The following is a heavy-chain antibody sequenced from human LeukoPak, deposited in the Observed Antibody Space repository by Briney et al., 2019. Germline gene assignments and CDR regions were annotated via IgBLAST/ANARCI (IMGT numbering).Heavy chain of an antibody. J-gene: IGHJ4*02. D-gene: IGHD1-14*01. CDR3: ARHGTISSESYFDY. V-gene: IGHV4-59*08. Sequence: SETLSLTCSVSGGSVSSYYWSWIRQSPGKGLEWVGYIHNSGRTNYNPSLKSRVTGFVDTSKNQVSLRLSSVTAADTAVYYCARHGTISSESYFDYWGQGALVTVSS. CDR1: GGSVSSYY. CDR2: IHNSGRT.